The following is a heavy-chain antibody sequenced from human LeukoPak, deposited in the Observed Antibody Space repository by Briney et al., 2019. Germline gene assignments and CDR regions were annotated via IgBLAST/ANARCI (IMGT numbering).Heavy chain of an antibody. V-gene: IGHV3-21*01. D-gene: IGHD3-16*01. CDR1: GFTFSSYS. CDR2: ISSSSSYI. Sequence: TGGSLRLSCAASGFTFSSYSMNWVRQAPGKGLEWVSSISSSSSYIYYEDSVKGRFTISRDNAKNSLYLQMNSLRAEDTAVYYCARENGGFDYWGQGTLVTVSS. CDR3: ARENGGFDY. J-gene: IGHJ4*02.